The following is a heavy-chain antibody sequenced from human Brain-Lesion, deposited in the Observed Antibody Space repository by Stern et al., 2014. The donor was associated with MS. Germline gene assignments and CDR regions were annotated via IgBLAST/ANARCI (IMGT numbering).Heavy chain of an antibody. Sequence: QVQLLESGPGLVKPSETLSLTCTVSGGSISSSTYYWAWIRQPPGKGLEWIGNIYYSGFTYDNPSLKSRVTISVDMSKNHFFLQLSSVTAADTAIYYCARHDSVPRPSQLYSARDRGPGYFDYWGQGTLVTVSS. J-gene: IGHJ4*02. CDR2: IYYSGFT. CDR1: GGSISSSTYY. D-gene: IGHD1-26*01. V-gene: IGHV4-39*01. CDR3: ARHDSVPRPSQLYSARDRGPGYFDY.